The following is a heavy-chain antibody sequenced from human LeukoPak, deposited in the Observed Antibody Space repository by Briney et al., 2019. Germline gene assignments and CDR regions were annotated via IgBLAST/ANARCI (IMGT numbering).Heavy chain of an antibody. CDR3: ARGGGVVAAGY. CDR1: GYTFTSYY. Sequence: GASVKVSCKASGYTFTSYYMHWVRPAPGQGLEWMGIINPSGGSTSYAQKFQGRVSMTRDTSTSTVYMELSSLRSEDTAVYYCARGGGVVAAGYWGQGTLVTVSS. V-gene: IGHV1-46*01. D-gene: IGHD2-15*01. CDR2: INPSGGST. J-gene: IGHJ4*02.